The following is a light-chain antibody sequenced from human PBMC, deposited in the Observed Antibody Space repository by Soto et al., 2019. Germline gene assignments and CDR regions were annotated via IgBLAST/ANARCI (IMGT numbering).Light chain of an antibody. CDR3: AAWDDSLNGVV. Sequence: QLVLTQPPSASGTPRQRVTISCSGSSSNIGSNTVNWYQQLPGTAPKLLIYSNNQRPSGVPDRFSGSKSGTSASLAISGLQSEDEADYYCAAWDDSLNGVVFGGGTKVTVL. CDR1: SSNIGSNT. V-gene: IGLV1-44*01. J-gene: IGLJ2*01. CDR2: SNN.